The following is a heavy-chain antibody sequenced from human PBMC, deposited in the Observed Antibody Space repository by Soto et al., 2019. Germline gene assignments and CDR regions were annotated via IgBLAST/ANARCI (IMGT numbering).Heavy chain of an antibody. V-gene: IGHV3-13*01. Sequence: GGSLRLSCAASGFTFSSYDMHWVRQATGKGLEWVSAIGTAGDTYYPGSVKGRFTISRENAKNSLYLQMNSLGAEDTAVYYCARGPFWSGYPPTYFDYWGQGTLVTVSS. D-gene: IGHD3-3*01. CDR1: GFTFSSYD. CDR2: IGTAGDT. J-gene: IGHJ4*02. CDR3: ARGPFWSGYPPTYFDY.